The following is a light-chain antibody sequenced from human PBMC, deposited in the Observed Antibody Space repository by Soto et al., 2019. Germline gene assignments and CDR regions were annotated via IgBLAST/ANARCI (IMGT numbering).Light chain of an antibody. J-gene: IGKJ1*01. CDR3: QQSYSTRWT. CDR2: AAS. CDR1: QSISSY. Sequence: DIQMTQSPSTLSASVGDRVTITCRASQSISSYLNWYQQKPGKAPKLLIYAASSLQSGVTSRFSGSGSGTDFTLTISSLQPEDFATYYCQQSYSTRWTFGQGTKVDIK. V-gene: IGKV1-39*01.